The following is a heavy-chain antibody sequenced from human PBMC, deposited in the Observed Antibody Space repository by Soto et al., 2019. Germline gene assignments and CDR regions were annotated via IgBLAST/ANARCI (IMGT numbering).Heavy chain of an antibody. J-gene: IGHJ4*02. CDR1: GLTFSNAW. CDR2: IKSKTDGGAT. CDR3: SRQISHSSGFDY. D-gene: IGHD6-19*01. V-gene: IGHV3-15*07. Sequence: EVQLVESGGGFVKPGGSLRLSCAASGLTFSNAWMTWVRQAPGKGLEWVGRIKSKTDGGATDYAAPVKGRFTISRDDSENTLYLQIDSLTTEDTAVYYCSRQISHSSGFDYWGQGTLVTVSS.